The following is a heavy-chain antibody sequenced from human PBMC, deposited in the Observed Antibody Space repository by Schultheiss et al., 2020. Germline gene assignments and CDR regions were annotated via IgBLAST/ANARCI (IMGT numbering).Heavy chain of an antibody. J-gene: IGHJ4*02. D-gene: IGHD6-19*01. CDR2: INWNGGST. CDR1: GFTFDDYG. V-gene: IGHV3-20*04. CDR3: VKDYSSGWGFDY. Sequence: GGSLRLSCAASGFTFDDYGMSWVRQAPGKGLEWVSGINWNGGSTGYADSVKGRFTISRDNSKNTLYLQMNSLRAEDTAIYYCVKDYSSGWGFDYWGQGTLVTVSS.